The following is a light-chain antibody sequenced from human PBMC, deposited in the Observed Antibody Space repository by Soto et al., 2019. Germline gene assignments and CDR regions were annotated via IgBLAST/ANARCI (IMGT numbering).Light chain of an antibody. CDR1: SSNIGSNT. V-gene: IGLV1-44*01. CDR3: AAWDDSLNGHWV. CDR2: SNN. Sequence: QSVLTQPPSASGTPGQRVTISCSGSSSNIGSNTVNWYQQLPGTAPKLLIYSNNQRPSGVPDRFSGSKSGTSASLAIGGLQSEDEADYYCAAWDDSLNGHWVFGGGTKLTVL. J-gene: IGLJ3*02.